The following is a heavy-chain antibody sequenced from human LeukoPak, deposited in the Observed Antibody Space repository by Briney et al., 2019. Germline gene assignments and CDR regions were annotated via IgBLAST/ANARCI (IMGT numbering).Heavy chain of an antibody. D-gene: IGHD6-6*01. CDR1: GYTFTSYG. Sequence: ASVKVSSKASGYTFTSYGISWVRQAPGQGREWMGWISAYNGNTNYAQKLQGRVTMTTDTSTSTAYMELRSLSSDDTAVYYCSRDDYSSSSIWFDPWGQGILVTVSS. J-gene: IGHJ5*02. CDR3: SRDDYSSSSIWFDP. V-gene: IGHV1-18*01. CDR2: ISAYNGNT.